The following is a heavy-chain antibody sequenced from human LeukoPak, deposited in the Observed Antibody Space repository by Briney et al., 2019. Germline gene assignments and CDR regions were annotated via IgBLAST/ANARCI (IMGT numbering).Heavy chain of an antibody. CDR2: ISGSGNIK. J-gene: IGHJ4*02. CDR1: GFTFSSYA. V-gene: IGHV3-23*01. Sequence: PGGSLRLSCAASGFTFSSYAMSWVRQAPGKGMEWVSGISGSGNIKYYADSVKGRFTISRDNSKKTLHLQMNSLRAEDTAVYYCAKDPDWGQGTLVTVSS. CDR3: AKDPD.